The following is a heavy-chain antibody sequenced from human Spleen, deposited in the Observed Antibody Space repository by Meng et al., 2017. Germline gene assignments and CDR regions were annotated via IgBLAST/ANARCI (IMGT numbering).Heavy chain of an antibody. D-gene: IGHD6-13*01. CDR1: GLSLTPSGVG. CDR3: AHRGYSSSWYPPSFDY. Sequence: QPSLERAAPSLGKPTPTLTLTGPSPGLSLTPSGVGVGWIRQPPGKALGWLALSYWNDDKHYRPSLKSRLTITKDTSKNQVVLTMTNMDPVDTATYYCAHRGYSSSWYPPSFDYWGQGTLVTVSS. CDR2: SYWNDDK. V-gene: IGHV2-5*01. J-gene: IGHJ4*02.